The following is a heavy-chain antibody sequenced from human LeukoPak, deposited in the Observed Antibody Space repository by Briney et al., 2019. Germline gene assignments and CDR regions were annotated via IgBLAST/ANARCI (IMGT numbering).Heavy chain of an antibody. CDR2: ISSSSSYI. J-gene: IGHJ4*02. D-gene: IGHD2-2*01. V-gene: IGHV3-21*01. CDR1: GFTFSSYS. CDR3: ARDRDCSSTSCYFDY. Sequence: PGGSLRLSCAASGFTFSSYSMNWARQAPGKGLEWVSSISSSSSYIYYADSVKGRFTISRDNAKNSLYLQMNSLRAEDTAVYYCARDRDCSSTSCYFDYWGQGTLVTVSS.